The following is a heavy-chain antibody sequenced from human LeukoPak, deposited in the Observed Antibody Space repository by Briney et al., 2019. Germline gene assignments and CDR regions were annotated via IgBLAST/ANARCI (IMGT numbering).Heavy chain of an antibody. CDR3: ATGSRYGSGSYQGDDAFDI. V-gene: IGHV3-23*01. CDR2: LSGSGGST. J-gene: IGHJ3*02. CDR1: GFTFSSYA. Sequence: PGGSLRLSCAASGFTFSSYAMSWVREAPGKGLEWVSALSGSGGSTYYADSVKGRFTISRDNSKNTLYLQMNSLRAEDTAVYYCATGSRYGSGSYQGDDAFDIWGQGTMVTVSS. D-gene: IGHD3-10*01.